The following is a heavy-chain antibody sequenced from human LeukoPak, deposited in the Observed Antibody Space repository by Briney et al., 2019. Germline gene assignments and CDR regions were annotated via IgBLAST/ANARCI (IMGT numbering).Heavy chain of an antibody. J-gene: IGHJ3*02. Sequence: SETLSLACTVSGGSISSYYWSWIRQPPGKGLEWIGYIYYSGSTNYNPSLKSRVTISVDTSKNQFSLKLSSVTAADTAVYYCARGVFGIPRAFDIWGQGTMVTVSS. D-gene: IGHD3-10*01. V-gene: IGHV4-59*01. CDR2: IYYSGST. CDR1: GGSISSYY. CDR3: ARGVFGIPRAFDI.